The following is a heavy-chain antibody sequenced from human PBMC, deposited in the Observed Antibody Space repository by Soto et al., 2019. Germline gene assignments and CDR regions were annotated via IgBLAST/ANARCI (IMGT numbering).Heavy chain of an antibody. CDR1: GGSISSGGYY. J-gene: IGHJ4*02. V-gene: IGHV4-31*03. D-gene: IGHD3-9*01. Sequence: QVQLQESGPGLVKPSQTLSLTCTVSGGSISSGGYYWSWIRQHPGKGLEWIGYIYYSGSTYYNPSLKRRVTISVDTSKNQFSLKLSSVTAADTAVYYCARFDILTGYYYFAYWGQGTLVTVSS. CDR3: ARFDILTGYYYFAY. CDR2: IYYSGST.